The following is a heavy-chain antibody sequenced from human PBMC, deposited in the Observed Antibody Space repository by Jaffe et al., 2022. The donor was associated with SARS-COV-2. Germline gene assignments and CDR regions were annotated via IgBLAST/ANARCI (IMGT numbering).Heavy chain of an antibody. CDR2: ISYDGSNK. J-gene: IGHJ3*02. Sequence: QVQLVESGGGVVQPGRSLRLSCAASGFTFSSYGMHWVRQAPGKGLEWVAVISYDGSNKYYADSVKGRFTISRDNSKNTLYLQMNSLRAEDTAVYYCAKGHSSGWFGHAFDIWGQGTMVTVSS. V-gene: IGHV3-30*18. CDR1: GFTFSSYG. CDR3: AKGHSSGWFGHAFDI. D-gene: IGHD6-19*01.